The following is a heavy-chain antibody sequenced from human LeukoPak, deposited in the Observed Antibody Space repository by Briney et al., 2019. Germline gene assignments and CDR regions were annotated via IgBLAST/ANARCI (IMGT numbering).Heavy chain of an antibody. Sequence: KTSETLSLTCAVYGGSFSGYYWSWIRQPPGKGLEWIGEINHSGSTNYNPSLKSRVTISVDTSKNQFSLKLSSVTAADTAVYYCARLTTHYKNYDYVWGSYRYPYYYYYMDVWGKGTTVTISS. CDR1: GGSFSGYY. CDR3: ARLTTHYKNYDYVWGSYRYPYYYYYMDV. V-gene: IGHV4-34*01. J-gene: IGHJ6*03. CDR2: INHSGST. D-gene: IGHD3-16*02.